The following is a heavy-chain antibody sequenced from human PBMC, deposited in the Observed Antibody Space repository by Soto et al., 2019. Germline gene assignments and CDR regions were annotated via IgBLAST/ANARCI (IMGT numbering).Heavy chain of an antibody. D-gene: IGHD3-22*01. J-gene: IGHJ4*02. CDR1: GGSISSSSYY. V-gene: IGHV4-39*01. CDR2: IYYSGST. CDR3: ARHYYISGYSEEVAGFEY. Sequence: SETLSLTCTVSGGSISSSSYYWGWIRQPPGKGLEWIGSIYYSGSTYYNPSLKSRVTISVDTSKNQFSLKLSSVTAADTAVYYCARHYYISGYSEEVAGFEYWGQGTLVTVSS.